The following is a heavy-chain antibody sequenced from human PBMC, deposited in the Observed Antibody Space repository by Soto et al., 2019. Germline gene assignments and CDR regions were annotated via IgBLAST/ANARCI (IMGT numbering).Heavy chain of an antibody. CDR3: AKGGRQWLVTSDFNC. D-gene: IGHD6-19*01. CDR2: VSHDGRNT. CDR1: GFTFSDYA. J-gene: IGHJ4*02. Sequence: VQLMQSGGGVVQPGRSLRLSCAASGFTFSDYAMHWVRQAPGKGLEWGAVVSHDGRNTHYADSVKGRFTISRDSSKNTVSLEMTSLRAEDTAVYYGAKGGRQWLVTSDFNCWGQGDRVTVSS. V-gene: IGHV3-30*18.